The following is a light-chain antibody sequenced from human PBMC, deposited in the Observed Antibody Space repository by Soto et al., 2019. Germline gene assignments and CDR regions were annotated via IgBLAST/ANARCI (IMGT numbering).Light chain of an antibody. CDR2: DVS. V-gene: IGLV2-14*01. Sequence: QSALTQPASVSGSPGQSITISCTGTSSDVGGYNYVSWYQQHPGKAPKLMIYDVSNRPSGVSNRFSGSKSDNTASLTISGLQAEDEADYYCSSYTSSSTPYVFGTWTKLTVL. CDR3: SSYTSSSTPYV. J-gene: IGLJ1*01. CDR1: SSDVGGYNY.